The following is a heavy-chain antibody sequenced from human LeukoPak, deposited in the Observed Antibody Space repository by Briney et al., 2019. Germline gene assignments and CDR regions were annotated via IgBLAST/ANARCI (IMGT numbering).Heavy chain of an antibody. CDR1: GFTFDDYG. J-gene: IGHJ3*02. V-gene: IGHV3-20*04. Sequence: GGSLRLSCAASGFTFDDYGMSWVRQAPGKGLEWVSGINWNGGSTGYADSVKGRFTISRDNAKNSLYLQMNSLRAEDTALYYCARDTLSDYYDSSGYYYAAFDIWGQGTMVSVSS. CDR2: INWNGGST. D-gene: IGHD3-22*01. CDR3: ARDTLSDYYDSSGYYYAAFDI.